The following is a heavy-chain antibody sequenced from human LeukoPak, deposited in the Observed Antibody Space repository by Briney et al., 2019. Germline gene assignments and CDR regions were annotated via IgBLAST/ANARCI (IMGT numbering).Heavy chain of an antibody. CDR1: GYTFSDYY. V-gene: IGHV1-2*02. D-gene: IGHD1-7*01. CDR3: ARFLIGTKFDFDY. J-gene: IGHJ4*02. CDR2: LNPKNGDT. Sequence: GASVKVSCKASGYTFSDYYIHWVRQAPGHGLEWMGWLNPKNGDTVYAQKFQGRVSMTRDTSISTAFMELSTLNFDDTGVYYCARFLIGTKFDFDYWGQGTLVTVSS.